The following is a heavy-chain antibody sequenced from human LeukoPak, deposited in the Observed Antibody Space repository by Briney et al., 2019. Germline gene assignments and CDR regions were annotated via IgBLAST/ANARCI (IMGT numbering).Heavy chain of an antibody. V-gene: IGHV3-21*01. D-gene: IGHD3-22*01. CDR2: ISSSSGYI. CDR3: ARDGNYYDNGAYYDAFDI. CDR1: GFTFSNYP. Sequence: GGSLRLSCAASGFTFSNYPMNWVRQAPGKGLEWVSSISSSSGYIYYGDSVKGRFTISRDNAKNSLYLQIKSLRAEDTAVYYCARDGNYYDNGAYYDAFDIWGQGTMVSVSS. J-gene: IGHJ3*02.